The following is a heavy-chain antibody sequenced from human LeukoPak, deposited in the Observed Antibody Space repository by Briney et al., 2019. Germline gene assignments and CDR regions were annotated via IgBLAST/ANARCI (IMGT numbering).Heavy chain of an antibody. V-gene: IGHV4-59*01. J-gene: IGHJ4*02. CDR3: ARVRPVDTAMVPYFDY. Sequence: SETLSLTCTVSGGSISSYYWSWIRQPPGKGLEWIGYIYYSGSTNYNPSLKSRVTMSVDTSKNQFSLKLSSVTAADTAVYYCARVRPVDTAMVPYFDYWGQGTLVTVSS. D-gene: IGHD5-18*01. CDR2: IYYSGST. CDR1: GGSISSYY.